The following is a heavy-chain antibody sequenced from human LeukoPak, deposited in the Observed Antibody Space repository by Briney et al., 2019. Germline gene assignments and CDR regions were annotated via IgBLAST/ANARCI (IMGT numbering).Heavy chain of an antibody. CDR3: ARVSYYDSSGNRGAFDY. V-gene: IGHV4-34*01. CDR2: INHSGRI. CDR1: GGSFSGYY. D-gene: IGHD3-22*01. J-gene: IGHJ4*02. Sequence: SETLSLTCAVYGGSFSGYYWSWIRQPPGKGVEWIGEINHSGRINYNPSLKSRVTISVDTSKNQFSLKLSSVTAADTAVYYCARVSYYDSSGNRGAFDYWGQGTLVTVSS.